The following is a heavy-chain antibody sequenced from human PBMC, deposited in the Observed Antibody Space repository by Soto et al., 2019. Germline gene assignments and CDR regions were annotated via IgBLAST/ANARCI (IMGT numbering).Heavy chain of an antibody. J-gene: IGHJ4*02. CDR2: INHSGST. CDR1: GGPFSGYY. V-gene: IGHV4-34*01. D-gene: IGHD4-17*01. Sequence: SETLSLTCAVYGGPFSGYYWSWIRQPPGKGLEWIGEINHSGSTNYNPSLKSRVTISVDTSKNQFSLKLSSVTAADTAVYYCERRNATVTTYYFDYWGQGTLVTVSS. CDR3: ERRNATVTTYYFDY.